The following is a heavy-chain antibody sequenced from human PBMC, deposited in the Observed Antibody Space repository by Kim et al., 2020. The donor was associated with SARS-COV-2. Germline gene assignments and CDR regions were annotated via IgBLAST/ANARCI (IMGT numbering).Heavy chain of an antibody. V-gene: IGHV3-30*03. CDR3: AIHCSSTSCYSY. D-gene: IGHD2-2*01. J-gene: IGHJ4*02. CDR2: ISYDGSNK. Sequence: GGSLRLSCAASGFTFSSYGMHWVRQAPGKGLEWVAVISYDGSNKYYADSVKGRFTISRDNSKNTLYLQMNSLRAEDTAVYYCAIHCSSTSCYSYWDQGTL. CDR1: GFTFSSYG.